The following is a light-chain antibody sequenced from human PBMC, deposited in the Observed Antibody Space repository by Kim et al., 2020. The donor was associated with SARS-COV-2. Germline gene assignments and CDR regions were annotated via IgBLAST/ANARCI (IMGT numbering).Light chain of an antibody. CDR3: SSYTSSSTLVV. J-gene: IGLJ2*01. CDR1: SSDVGGYNY. Sequence: QSALTQPASVSGSPGQSITISCTGTSSDVGGYNYVSWYQQHPGKAPKLMIYDVSNRPSGVSNRFSGSKSGNTASRTISGLQAEDEADYYCSSYTSSSTLVVFGGWTQLTVL. V-gene: IGLV2-14*03. CDR2: DVS.